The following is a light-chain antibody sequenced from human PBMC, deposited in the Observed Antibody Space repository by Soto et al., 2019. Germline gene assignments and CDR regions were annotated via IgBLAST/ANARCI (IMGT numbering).Light chain of an antibody. CDR3: CSYAGSHFL. J-gene: IGLJ2*01. CDR2: DVS. V-gene: IGLV2-11*01. CDR1: SSDVGGYNY. Sequence: QSALTQPRSVSGSPGQSVTISCTGTSSDVGGYNYVSWYQQHPGKAPKLMIYDVSQRPSGVPDRFSGSKSDNTASLTISGLQAEDEADYYCCSYAGSHFLFGGGTKLTVL.